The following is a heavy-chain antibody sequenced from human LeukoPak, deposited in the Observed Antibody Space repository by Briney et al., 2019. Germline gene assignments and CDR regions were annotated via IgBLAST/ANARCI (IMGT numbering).Heavy chain of an antibody. Sequence: GASVKVSCKASGYTITGYYLHWVRQAPGQGLEWMGRINPNSGGTNSAQKFQGRITMTRDTSLSTAYMELSGLRSDDTAVYYCARDRGDDTVSCFDYWGQGTLVTVSS. CDR3: ARDRGDDTVSCFDY. V-gene: IGHV1-2*06. CDR1: GYTITGYY. CDR2: INPNSGGT. J-gene: IGHJ4*02. D-gene: IGHD3-22*01.